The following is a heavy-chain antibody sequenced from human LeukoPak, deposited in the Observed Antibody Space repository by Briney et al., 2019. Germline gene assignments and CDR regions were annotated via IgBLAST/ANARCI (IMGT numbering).Heavy chain of an antibody. D-gene: IGHD3-3*01. V-gene: IGHV4-39*01. CDR2: IYYSGNT. J-gene: IGHJ4*02. Sequence: SETLSLTCIVSGASISNTNYYCAWIRQPPGKGLEWIGGIYYSGNTYYNPSLKSRVAISVDTSKNQFSLKLSSVTAADTAVYYCARHPPSYYDFWSGYDSTFDYWGQGTLVTVSS. CDR3: ARHPPSYYDFWSGYDSTFDY. CDR1: GASISNTNYY.